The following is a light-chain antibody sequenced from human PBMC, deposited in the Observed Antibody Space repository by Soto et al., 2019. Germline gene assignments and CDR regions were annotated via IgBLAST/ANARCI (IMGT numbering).Light chain of an antibody. CDR2: HAS. Sequence: IQMTQSPSSLSASVGDRVTITCRTSLSISRYLNWYQQKPGRAPTLLIYHASTLQSGVPSRFSGSGSETDFTLTISSLQPEDFATYYCQQGYSTLWTFGQGTKVDIK. J-gene: IGKJ1*01. CDR3: QQGYSTLWT. V-gene: IGKV1-39*01. CDR1: LSISRY.